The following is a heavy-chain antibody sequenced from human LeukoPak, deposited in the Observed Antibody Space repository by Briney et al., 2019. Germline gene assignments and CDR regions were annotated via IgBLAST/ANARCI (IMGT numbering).Heavy chain of an antibody. J-gene: IGHJ4*02. D-gene: IGHD1-26*01. CDR2: INSDGSST. CDR3: ARVSGSYGIDY. V-gene: IGHV3-74*01. CDR1: GFTFSSYW. Sequence: GGSLRLSCAASGFTFSSYWMHWVRQAPGKGLVWVSRINSDGSSTSYADSVKGRFTISRDNAKNTLYLQMNSLRAEDTAVCYCARVSGSYGIDYWGQGTLVTVSS.